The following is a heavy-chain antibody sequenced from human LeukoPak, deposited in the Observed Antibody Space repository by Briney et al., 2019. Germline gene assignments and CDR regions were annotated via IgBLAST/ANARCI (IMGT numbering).Heavy chain of an antibody. CDR3: AAPPILLLEEGEQDQYGMLV. J-gene: IGHJ6*02. CDR1: VGSINSGNW. CDR2: IHHNGSR. D-gene: IGHD2-8*01. Sequence: SETLSLPCGVAVGSINSGNWCSWVRQSPEKGLEWIGEIHHNGSRNYNPSLKSRVTISADTFKNHFSLIVTSLTAADTAVYYCAAPPILLLEEGEQDQYGMLVWGQGTTVIVSS. V-gene: IGHV4/OR15-8*01.